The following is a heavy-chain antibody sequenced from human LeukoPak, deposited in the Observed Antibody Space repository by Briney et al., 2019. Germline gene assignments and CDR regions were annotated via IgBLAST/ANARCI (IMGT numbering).Heavy chain of an antibody. CDR1: GVSISSSNW. D-gene: IGHD6-13*01. V-gene: IGHV4-4*02. CDR2: IYHSGST. Sequence: SETLSLTCAVSGVSISSSNWWSWVSQPPGKGLEWIGEIYHSGSTNYNPSLKSRVTISVDKSKNQFSLKLSSVTAADTAVYYCARAGSSSWYFDYWGQGTLVTVSS. J-gene: IGHJ4*02. CDR3: ARAGSSSWYFDY.